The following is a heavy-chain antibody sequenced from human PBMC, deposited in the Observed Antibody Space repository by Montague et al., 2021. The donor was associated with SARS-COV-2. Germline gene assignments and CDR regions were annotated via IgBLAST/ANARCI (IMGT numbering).Heavy chain of an antibody. CDR3: ARESGSFHDGGYFDY. CDR2: ISNDGSNK. CDR1: GFYFSYA. Sequence: SLILSCAASGFYFSYAMHWVRQAPGKGLEWVALISNDGSNKHYAXSVKGRFTISRDNSKSTLYLQVNSLRAEDTAVYYCARESGSFHDGGYFDYWGQGSLVTGSS. V-gene: IGHV3-30*04. J-gene: IGHJ4*02. D-gene: IGHD1-26*01.